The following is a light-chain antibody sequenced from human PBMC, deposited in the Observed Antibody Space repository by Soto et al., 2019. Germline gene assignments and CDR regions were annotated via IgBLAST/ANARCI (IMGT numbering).Light chain of an antibody. CDR1: QSVSSSY. J-gene: IGKJ4*01. V-gene: IGKV3-11*01. CDR3: QQRSNWPT. CDR2: DAS. Sequence: EIVLTQSPGTLSLSPGERATLSCRASQSVSSSYLVWYQQKPGQAPRLLIYDASNRATGTPARFSGSGSGTDFTLTISSLEPEDFAVYYCQQRSNWPTFGGGTKVDIK.